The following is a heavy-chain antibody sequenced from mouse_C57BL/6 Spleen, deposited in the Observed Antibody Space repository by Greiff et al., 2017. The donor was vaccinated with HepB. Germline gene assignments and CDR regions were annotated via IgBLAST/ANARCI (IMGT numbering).Heavy chain of an antibody. V-gene: IGHV1-69*01. CDR3: ARRRDGYSWFAY. J-gene: IGHJ3*01. D-gene: IGHD2-3*01. Sequence: VQLQQPGAELVMPGASVKLSCKASGYTFTSYWMHWVKQRPGQGLEWIGEIDPSDSYTNYNQKFKGKSTLTVDKSSSTAYMQLSSLTSEDSAVYYCARRRDGYSWFAYWGQGTLVTVSA. CDR1: GYTFTSYW. CDR2: IDPSDSYT.